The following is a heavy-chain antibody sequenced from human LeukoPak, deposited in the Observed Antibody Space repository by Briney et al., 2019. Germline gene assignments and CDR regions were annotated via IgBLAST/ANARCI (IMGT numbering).Heavy chain of an antibody. CDR3: AKGSNWNDVPTNFDY. CDR1: GFTLSSYA. CDR2: ISGSGGST. J-gene: IGHJ4*02. Sequence: QPGGSLRLSCAASGFTLSSYAMSWVRQAPGKGLEWVSAISGSGGSTYYADSVKGRFTISRDNSKNTLYLQMNSLRAEDTAVYYCAKGSNWNDVPTNFDYWGQGTLVTVSS. V-gene: IGHV3-23*01. D-gene: IGHD1-20*01.